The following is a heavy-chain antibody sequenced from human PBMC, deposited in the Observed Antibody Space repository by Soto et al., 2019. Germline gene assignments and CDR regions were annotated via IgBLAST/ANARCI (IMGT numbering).Heavy chain of an antibody. D-gene: IGHD5-18*01. CDR1: GGTFSSYA. CDR2: IIPIXXIA. CDR3: ARDGRGYSYGYYYYGMDV. Sequence: ASVKVSCKAXGGTFSSYAISWVRQAPGQGLEWMGGIIPIXXIANYAQKFQGRVTITADKSTSTAYMELSRLRSEDTAVYYCARDGRGYSYGYYYYGMDVWGQGTTVTVS. J-gene: IGHJ6*02. V-gene: IGHV1-69*10.